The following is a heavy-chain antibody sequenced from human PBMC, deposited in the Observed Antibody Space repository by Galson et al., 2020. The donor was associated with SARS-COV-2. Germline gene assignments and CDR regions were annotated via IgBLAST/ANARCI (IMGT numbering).Heavy chain of an antibody. CDR1: GFTFSSYG. CDR2: ILNDGSNK. J-gene: IGHJ4*02. D-gene: IGHD1-1*01. CDR3: ARGWNCDY. V-gene: IGHV3-30*02. Sequence: GGSLRLSCAASGFTFSSYGMHWVRQAPGKGLEWVAFILNDGSNKYYADSVKGRFTISRDNSKNTLYLLMNSLRAEDTAVYFCARGWNCDYWGQGTLVTVSS.